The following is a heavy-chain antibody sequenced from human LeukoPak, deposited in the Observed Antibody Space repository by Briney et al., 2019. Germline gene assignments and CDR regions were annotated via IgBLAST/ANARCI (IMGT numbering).Heavy chain of an antibody. D-gene: IGHD1-26*01. CDR3: AGSSHQRNWFDP. CDR2: VHSSGGVI. V-gene: IGHV1-46*01. CDR1: GYTFTSDY. Sequence: GASVKVSCKASGYTFTSDYMNWVRQAPGQGLEWMGIVHSSGGVIKYAQEFQDRLTVTRDTSTSTIYMELSSLRSEYTAVYYCAGSSHQRNWFDPWGQGTLVIVSS. J-gene: IGHJ5*02.